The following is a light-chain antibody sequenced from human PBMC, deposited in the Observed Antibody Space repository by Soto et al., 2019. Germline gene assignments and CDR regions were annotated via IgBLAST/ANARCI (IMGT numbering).Light chain of an antibody. Sequence: DIVLTQSPGAQSLSPGERDTLSCRASQSVSSSYLAWYQQKPGQAPRLLIFRASNKATGIPDRLSGRGSGTEFILTIIGLVPDDSGIYHCHQHGCLPEPFGQGTKV. CDR2: RAS. J-gene: IGKJ1*01. CDR1: QSVSSSY. CDR3: HQHGCLPEP. V-gene: IGKV3-20*01.